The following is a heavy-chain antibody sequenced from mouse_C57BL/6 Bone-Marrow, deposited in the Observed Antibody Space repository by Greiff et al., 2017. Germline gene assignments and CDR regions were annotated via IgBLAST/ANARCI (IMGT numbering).Heavy chain of an antibody. CDR2: INPSSGYT. V-gene: IGHV1-7*01. CDR1: GYTFTSYW. CDR3: ARGASTTVEATPDGY. J-gene: IGHJ2*01. D-gene: IGHD1-1*01. Sequence: VQGVESGAELAKPGASVKLSCKASGYTFTSYWMHWVKQRPGQGLEWIGYINPSSGYTKYNQKFKDKATLTADTSSSTAYMQLSSLTSADSAVYYGARGASTTVEATPDGYGGQGTTLTVSS.